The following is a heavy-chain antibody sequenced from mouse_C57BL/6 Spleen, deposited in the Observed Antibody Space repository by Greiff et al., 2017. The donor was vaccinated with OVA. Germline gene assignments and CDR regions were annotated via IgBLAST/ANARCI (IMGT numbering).Heavy chain of an antibody. CDR1: GYTFTDYY. CDR3: ARCDYDGDYFDY. V-gene: IGHV1-76*01. D-gene: IGHD2-4*01. CDR2: IYPGSGNT. J-gene: IGHJ2*01. Sequence: QVQLQQSGAELVRPGASVKLSCKASGYTFTDYYINWVKQRPGQGLEWIARIYPGSGNTYYNEKFKGKATLTAEKSSSTAYMQLSSLTSEDTAVYFCARCDYDGDYFDYWGQGTTLTVSS.